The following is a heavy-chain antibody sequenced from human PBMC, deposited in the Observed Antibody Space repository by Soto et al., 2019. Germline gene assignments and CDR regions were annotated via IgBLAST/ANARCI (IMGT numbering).Heavy chain of an antibody. D-gene: IGHD3-3*01. V-gene: IGHV4-59*08. J-gene: IGHJ5*02. CDR3: VRALGSRFMEWPRFDP. CDR2: IYHSGST. CDR1: GISISAYY. Sequence: PSETLSLTCTVSGISISAYYWSWIRQPPGKGLEWIGHIYHSGSTDYNPSLKSRLTISLDTSKNQFFLSLKYVTAEDRAVYYCVRALGSRFMEWPRFDPWGKGKLVTVSS.